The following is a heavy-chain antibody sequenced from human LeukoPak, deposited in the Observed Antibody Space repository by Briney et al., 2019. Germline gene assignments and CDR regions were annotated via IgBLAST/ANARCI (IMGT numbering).Heavy chain of an antibody. J-gene: IGHJ6*02. D-gene: IGHD2-8*01. CDR2: IKSKADGGTI. Sequence: PGGSLRLSCAVSGFTLSNACMNWVRQAPGKGLEWVGRIKSKADGGTIDYVESVKGRFTISGDDLKNTLYLQMNNLKTEDTAVYYCATDVKEQLIMYGMDVWGQGTTVTVS. V-gene: IGHV3-15*07. CDR3: ATDVKEQLIMYGMDV. CDR1: GFTLSNAC.